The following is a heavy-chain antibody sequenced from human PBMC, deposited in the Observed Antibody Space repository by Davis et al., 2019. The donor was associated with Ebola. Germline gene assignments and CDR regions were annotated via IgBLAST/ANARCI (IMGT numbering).Heavy chain of an antibody. CDR3: ARATSGLDV. Sequence: GESLKISCAASGFTFSSFDMHWVRQATGKGLEWVSSIGTAGDTYYPDSVKGRFTISRDNAENSLFLQMNSLRPGDTAVYYCARATSGLDVWGQGTTVTVSS. J-gene: IGHJ6*02. D-gene: IGHD1-1*01. V-gene: IGHV3-13*01. CDR2: IGTAGDT. CDR1: GFTFSSFD.